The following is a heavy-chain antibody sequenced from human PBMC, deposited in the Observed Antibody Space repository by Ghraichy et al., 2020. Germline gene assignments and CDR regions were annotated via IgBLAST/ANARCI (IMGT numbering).Heavy chain of an antibody. J-gene: IGHJ3*02. D-gene: IGHD3-22*01. Sequence: SETLSLTCTVSGYSISSGYYWGWIRQPPGKGLEWIGSIYHSGSTYYNPSLKSRVTISVDTSKNQFSLKLSSVTAADTAVYYCARNDDSSGYGEGAFDIWGQGTMVTVSS. CDR3: ARNDDSSGYGEGAFDI. CDR2: IYHSGST. CDR1: GYSISSGYY. V-gene: IGHV4-38-2*02.